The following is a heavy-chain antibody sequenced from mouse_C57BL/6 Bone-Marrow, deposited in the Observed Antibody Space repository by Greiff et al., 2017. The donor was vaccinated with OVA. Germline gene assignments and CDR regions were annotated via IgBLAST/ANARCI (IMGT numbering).Heavy chain of an antibody. CDR3: ARQGANFYWYFDV. Sequence: EVKLVESGGDLVKPGGSLKLSCAASGFTFSSYGMSWVRQTPDKRLAWVATISSGGSYTYYTDSVKGRFTISRDNAKNTLYLQLSSLTSEETAMYYCARQGANFYWYFDVGGTATTVTVSS. CDR2: ISSGGSYT. CDR1: GFTFSSYG. V-gene: IGHV5-6*01. J-gene: IGHJ1*03. D-gene: IGHD4-1*01.